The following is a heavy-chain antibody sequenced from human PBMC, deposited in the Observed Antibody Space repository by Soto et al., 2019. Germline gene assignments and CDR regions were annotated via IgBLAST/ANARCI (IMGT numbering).Heavy chain of an antibody. CDR2: ISWNSGSI. CDR3: AKDTQFSF. Sequence: EVQLVESGGGLVQPGRSLRLSCAASGFTFDDYAMHCVRQAPGKGLEWVSGISWNSGSIGYADSVKGRFTISRDNAKNSLYLQMNSLRAEDTDLYYCAKDTQFSFWGQGTLVTVSS. J-gene: IGHJ4*02. CDR1: GFTFDDYA. V-gene: IGHV3-9*01.